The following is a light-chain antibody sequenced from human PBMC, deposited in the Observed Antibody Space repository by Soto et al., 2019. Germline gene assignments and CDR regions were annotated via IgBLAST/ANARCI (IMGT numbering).Light chain of an antibody. CDR2: GAS. J-gene: IGKJ1*01. Sequence: EIVLTQSPGTLSLSPGERATLSCRASQSVSSSYLAWYQQKPGQAPRLLIYGASSRATGIPDRFSGSGSGTEFTLTIISLQPEDFATYYCLQHNTYPWTFGQGTKVDIK. CDR1: QSVSSSY. V-gene: IGKV3-20*01. CDR3: LQHNTYPWT.